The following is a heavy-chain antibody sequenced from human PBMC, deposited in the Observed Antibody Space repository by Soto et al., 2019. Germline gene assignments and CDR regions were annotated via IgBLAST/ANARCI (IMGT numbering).Heavy chain of an antibody. Sequence: PGGSLRLSCAASGFTFSTYAMSWVRLAPGKGLEWVSAISGTGGSAYFADSVKGRFTISRDNSKNTLSLQMNSLRAEDTAIYYCAKAVGQWLSSFDLWGRGTLVTVSS. CDR1: GFTFSTYA. V-gene: IGHV3-23*01. CDR3: AKAVGQWLSSFDL. D-gene: IGHD6-19*01. CDR2: ISGTGGSA. J-gene: IGHJ2*01.